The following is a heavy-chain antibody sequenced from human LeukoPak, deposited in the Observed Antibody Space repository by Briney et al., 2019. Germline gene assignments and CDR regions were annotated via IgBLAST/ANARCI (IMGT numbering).Heavy chain of an antibody. CDR1: GGALSSGGYY. CDR2: IYHSGTP. V-gene: IGHV4-30-2*01. J-gene: IGHJ6*03. D-gene: IGHD2-2*01. CDR3: ARVAVVGVPGAMGRRWNYYYMDV. Sequence: PSGTLSLTCTVSGGALSSGGYYWTWIRQPPGKGLEWIGNIYHSGTPYYNPSLKSRVTLSVDTSKNQFSLKLSSVTAADTAVYYCARVAVVGVPGAMGRRWNYYYMDVWGKGTTVTVSS.